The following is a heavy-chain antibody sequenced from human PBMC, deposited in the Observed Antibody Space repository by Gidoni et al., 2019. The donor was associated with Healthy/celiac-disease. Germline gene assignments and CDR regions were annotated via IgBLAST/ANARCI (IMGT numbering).Heavy chain of an antibody. D-gene: IGHD3-22*01. V-gene: IGHV3-48*03. Sequence: EVQLVESGGGLVQPGGSLRLSCAASGFTFSSYEMNWVRQAPGKGLEWVSYISSSGSTIYYADSVKGRFTISRDNAKNSLYLQMNSLRAEDTAVYYCAFHLSMIVVVIPSGFDYWGQGTLVTVSS. J-gene: IGHJ4*02. CDR1: GFTFSSYE. CDR3: AFHLSMIVVVIPSGFDY. CDR2: ISSSGSTI.